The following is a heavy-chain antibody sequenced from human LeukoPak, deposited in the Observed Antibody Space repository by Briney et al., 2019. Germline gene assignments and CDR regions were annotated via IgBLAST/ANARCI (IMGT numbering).Heavy chain of an antibody. CDR3: ARDDYGDYAIWFDP. V-gene: IGHV4-38-2*02. CDR2: IYHSGST. CDR1: GYSISSGYY. D-gene: IGHD4-17*01. Sequence: PSETLSLTCTVSGYSISSGYYWGWIRQPPGKGLEWIGIIYHSGSTYYNPSLKSRVTMSVDTSKNQFSLKLSSVTAADTAVYYCARDDYGDYAIWFDPWGQGTLVTVSS. J-gene: IGHJ5*02.